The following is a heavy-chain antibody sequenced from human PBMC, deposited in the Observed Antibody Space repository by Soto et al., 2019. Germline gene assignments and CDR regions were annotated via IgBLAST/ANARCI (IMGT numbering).Heavy chain of an antibody. V-gene: IGHV3-30*03. Sequence: QVQLVESGGGVVQPGRSLRLSCAASGFIFNSYGMHWIRQAPGKGLEWVAVISYDGSNIFYADSVKGRFTISRDNSNNTLYLQMKSLRGADTAVYYCARGVLGVATIAIGFYLDYWGQGTLVTTSS. CDR2: ISYDGSNI. CDR1: GFIFNSYG. CDR3: ARGVLGVATIAIGFYLDY. D-gene: IGHD5-12*01. J-gene: IGHJ4*02.